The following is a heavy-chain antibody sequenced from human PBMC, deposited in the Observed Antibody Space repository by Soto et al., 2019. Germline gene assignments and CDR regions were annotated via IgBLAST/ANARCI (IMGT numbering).Heavy chain of an antibody. CDR2: IFYSGTT. CDR3: ARRIPPPGLFDY. V-gene: IGHV4-31*03. J-gene: IGHJ4*02. D-gene: IGHD2-2*01. Sequence: QVQLQESGPGLVKPSQTLSLTCTVSGGSINSGGYYWSWIRQHPGKGLEWVGYIFYSGTTYYNPSLQRRLTISRDTPKHQFSLKLTSVTAADTAVYYCARRIPPPGLFDYWGQGTLVTVSS. CDR1: GGSINSGGYY.